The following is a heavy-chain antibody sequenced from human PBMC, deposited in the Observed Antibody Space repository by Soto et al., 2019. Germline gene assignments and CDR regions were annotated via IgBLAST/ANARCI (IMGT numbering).Heavy chain of an antibody. J-gene: IGHJ6*02. Sequence: GGSLSLSCAASGFTFSSYGMHWVRQAPGKGLEWVAVIWYDGSNKYYADSVKGRFTISRDNSKNTLYLQMNSLRAEDTAVYYCARDLSSSSEAGPQFYYYYGMDVWGQGTTVTVSS. D-gene: IGHD6-6*01. CDR1: GFTFSSYG. V-gene: IGHV3-33*01. CDR3: ARDLSSSSEAGPQFYYYYGMDV. CDR2: IWYDGSNK.